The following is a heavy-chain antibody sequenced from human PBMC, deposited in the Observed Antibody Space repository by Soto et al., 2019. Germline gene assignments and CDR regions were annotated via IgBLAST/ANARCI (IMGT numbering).Heavy chain of an antibody. D-gene: IGHD6-13*01. CDR1: GFTFSSYA. V-gene: IGHV3-23*01. Sequence: PGGSLRLSCAASGFTFSSYAMTWFRQAPGKGLEWVSSVSGGGSSKYYADSVRGRFTISRDNSMNTLYLQMNTLRAEDTAIYYCAKVSSSWYAGFFDLWGQGTLVTVSS. J-gene: IGHJ4*02. CDR2: VSGGGSSK. CDR3: AKVSSSWYAGFFDL.